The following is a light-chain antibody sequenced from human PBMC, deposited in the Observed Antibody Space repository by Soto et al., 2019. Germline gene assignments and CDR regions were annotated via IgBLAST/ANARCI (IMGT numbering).Light chain of an antibody. V-gene: IGKV3-11*01. Sequence: EIVLTQSPATLSLSPGERATLSCRASQSVSSYLAWYQQKPGQAPRLLIYDASNRATGIPAMFSGSGSGTDFTLTISSLEPEDFAVYYCQQRSNWPLNFGGGTQVDIK. J-gene: IGKJ4*01. CDR2: DAS. CDR3: QQRSNWPLN. CDR1: QSVSSY.